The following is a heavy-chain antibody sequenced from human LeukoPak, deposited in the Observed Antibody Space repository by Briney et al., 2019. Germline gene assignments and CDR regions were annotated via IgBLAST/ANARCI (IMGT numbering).Heavy chain of an antibody. Sequence: ASVKVSCKASGYTFTSYDINWVRQATGQGLEWMGWMNPNSGNTGYAQKFQGRVTMTRNTSISTAYMELSSLRSEDTAVYYCARGRYSSGWYVVDYWGQGTLVTVSS. CDR2: MNPNSGNT. J-gene: IGHJ4*02. CDR3: ARGRYSSGWYVVDY. CDR1: GYTFTSYD. D-gene: IGHD6-19*01. V-gene: IGHV1-8*01.